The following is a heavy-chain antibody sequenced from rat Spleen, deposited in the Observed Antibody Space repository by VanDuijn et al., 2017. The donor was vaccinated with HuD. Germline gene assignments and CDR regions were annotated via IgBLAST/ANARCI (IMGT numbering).Heavy chain of an antibody. V-gene: IGHV2-43*01. CDR1: GFSLTSYH. CDR3: ATEGYGTYVLNWFAY. Sequence: QVQLKESGPGLVQPSQTLSLTCSVSGFSLTSYHVNWVRQPPGKGLEWMGVFWTGGSTYYPDSMKGRFSISRNDARSTLYLQMDSLRSEDTATYYCATEGYGTYVLNWFAYWGQGTLVTVSS. D-gene: IGHD1-11*01. CDR2: FWTGGST. J-gene: IGHJ3*01.